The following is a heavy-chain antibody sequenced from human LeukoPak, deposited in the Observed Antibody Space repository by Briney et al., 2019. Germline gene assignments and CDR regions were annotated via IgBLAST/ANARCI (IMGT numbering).Heavy chain of an antibody. CDR1: GLTFSSYS. CDR3: ARDRAARPLDY. J-gene: IGHJ4*02. D-gene: IGHD6-6*01. V-gene: IGHV3-21*01. Sequence: GGSLRLSCAASGLTFSSYSMNWVRQAPGKGLEWVSSISSSSSYIYYADSVKGRFTISRDNAKNSLYLQMNSLRAEDTAVYYCARDRAARPLDYWGQGTLVTVSS. CDR2: ISSSSSYI.